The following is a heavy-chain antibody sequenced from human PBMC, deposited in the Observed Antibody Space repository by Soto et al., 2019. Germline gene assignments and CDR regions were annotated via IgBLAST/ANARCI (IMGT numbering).Heavy chain of an antibody. CDR2: IIPIFGTA. J-gene: IGHJ4*02. CDR3: ARNHYSSGWYYPDY. Sequence: QVQLVQSGAEVKKPGSSVKVSCKASGGTFSSYGISWVRQAPGQGLEWMGGIIPIFGTANYAQKFQGRVTITADESTSTAYMELSSLRSEDTAVYYCARNHYSSGWYYPDYWGQGTLVTVSS. CDR1: GGTFSSYG. V-gene: IGHV1-69*01. D-gene: IGHD6-19*01.